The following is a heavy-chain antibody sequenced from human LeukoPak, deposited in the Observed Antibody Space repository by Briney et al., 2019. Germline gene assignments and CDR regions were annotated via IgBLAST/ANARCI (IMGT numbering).Heavy chain of an antibody. CDR1: GFAFSSFW. V-gene: IGHV3-7*04. D-gene: IGHD6-19*01. J-gene: IGHJ4*02. Sequence: PGGSLRLSCAASGFAFSSFWMSWVRQVPGKGPEWVANINQDGREKNYVDSVKGRFTIFRDNAKNSLYLQMNSLRVEDTAVFYCTRGSGWYPDYWGQGTLVTVSS. CDR2: INQDGREK. CDR3: TRGSGWYPDY.